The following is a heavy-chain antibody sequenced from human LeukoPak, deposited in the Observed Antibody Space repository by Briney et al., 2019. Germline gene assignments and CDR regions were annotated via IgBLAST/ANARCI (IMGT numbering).Heavy chain of an antibody. CDR2: ITGYGGRK. V-gene: IGHV3-23*01. Sequence: GGSLRLSCAASGFTFTSYTMSWVRQAPGKGLEWVSDITGYGGRKFYADSVKGRFTISRDNSKNTLYLQMNSLRAEDTAVYYCAKDGGTVCAPQDYYYMDVGGKGTTVTVSS. CDR1: GFTFTSYT. D-gene: IGHD1-1*01. J-gene: IGHJ6*03. CDR3: AKDGGTVCAPQDYYYMDV.